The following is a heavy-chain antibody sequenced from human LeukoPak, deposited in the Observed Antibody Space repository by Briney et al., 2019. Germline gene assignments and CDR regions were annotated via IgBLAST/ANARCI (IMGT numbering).Heavy chain of an antibody. CDR1: GFTFSSYW. CDR3: ARRLSLRFDAFAV. CDR2: MSDIGPNT. J-gene: IGHJ3*01. Sequence: GGSLRLSCAASGFTFSSYWMHWVRQAPGKGLEGVSSMSDIGPNTYYADSVKGRFTISRDTSKNTLFLQMNSLRAEDTALYFCARRLSLRFDAFAVWGPGTVVTVSS. V-gene: IGHV3-23*01. D-gene: IGHD3-3*01.